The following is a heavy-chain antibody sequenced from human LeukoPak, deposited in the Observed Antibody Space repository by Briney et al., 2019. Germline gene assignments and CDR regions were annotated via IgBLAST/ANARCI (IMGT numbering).Heavy chain of an antibody. D-gene: IGHD6-19*01. V-gene: IGHV3-23*01. Sequence: GGSLRLSCAASGLTVSGDYMSWVRQAPGKGLEWVSAISGSGGSTYYADSVKGRFTISRDNSKNTLYLQMNSLRAEDTAVCYCAKQKQWLVDYFDYWGQGTLVTVSS. CDR1: GLTVSGDY. CDR3: AKQKQWLVDYFDY. CDR2: ISGSGGST. J-gene: IGHJ4*02.